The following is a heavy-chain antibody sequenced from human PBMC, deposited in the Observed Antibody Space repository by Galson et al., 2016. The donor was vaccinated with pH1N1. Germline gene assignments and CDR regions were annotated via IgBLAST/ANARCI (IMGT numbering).Heavy chain of an antibody. V-gene: IGHV3-33*01. D-gene: IGHD3-16*01. J-gene: IGHJ2*01. Sequence: SLRLSCAASGFTFTTSGMHWVRQAPGKGLEWVAVIWYDGSLKYYADSVKGRFTISRGNSKNTVYLQMNSLRGEDTAFYYCATDGGGDWYFELWGRGTLVTVSS. CDR1: GFTFTTSG. CDR2: IWYDGSLK. CDR3: ATDGGGDWYFEL.